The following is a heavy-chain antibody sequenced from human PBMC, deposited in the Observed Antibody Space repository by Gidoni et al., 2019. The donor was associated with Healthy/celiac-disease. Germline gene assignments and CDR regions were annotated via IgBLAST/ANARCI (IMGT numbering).Heavy chain of an antibody. CDR2: SSSSSSYT. V-gene: IGHV3-11*06. D-gene: IGHD1-7*01. CDR3: ARDGYNWNYDAFSDTDDAFDI. Sequence: QVQLVESGGGLVKPGGSLRLSCAAFGFTFSAYYLSWIRQAPGKGLEWVSYSSSSSSYTNYADSVKGRFTISRDNAKNSLYLQMNSLRAEDTAVYYCARDGYNWNYDAFSDTDDAFDIWGQGTMVTVSS. J-gene: IGHJ3*02. CDR1: GFTFSAYY.